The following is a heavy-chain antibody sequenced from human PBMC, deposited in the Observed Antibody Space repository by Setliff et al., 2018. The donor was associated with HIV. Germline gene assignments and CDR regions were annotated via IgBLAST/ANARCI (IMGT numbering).Heavy chain of an antibody. J-gene: IGHJ4*01. Sequence: SVKVSCKASGDTFSNYAISWVRQAPGPGLEWMGGIIPIFGTANYAQKFEGCVSITADKDTSTAYMGVNSLRFEDTAVYYCSRVVYYSAGSYSLDYWGQEARGTVS. V-gene: IGHV1-69*06. CDR3: SRVVYYSAGSYSLDY. CDR1: GDTFSNYA. D-gene: IGHD3-10*01. CDR2: IIPIFGTA.